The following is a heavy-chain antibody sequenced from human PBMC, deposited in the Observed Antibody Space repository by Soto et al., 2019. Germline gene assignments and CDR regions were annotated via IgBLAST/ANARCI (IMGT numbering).Heavy chain of an antibody. J-gene: IGHJ5*02. Sequence: PVGSLRLSCAASGFTFSSYAMSWVRQAPGKGLEWVSSISGSGGRTYYADSVKGRFTISRDNSKNTLYLHMNSLRAEDTAVYYCVTPAAVNLNWFDPWGQGTLVTVSS. CDR1: GFTFSSYA. D-gene: IGHD2-15*01. V-gene: IGHV3-23*01. CDR2: ISGSGGRT. CDR3: VTPAAVNLNWFDP.